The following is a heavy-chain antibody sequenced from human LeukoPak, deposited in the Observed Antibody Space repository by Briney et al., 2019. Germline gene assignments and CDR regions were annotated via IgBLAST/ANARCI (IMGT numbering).Heavy chain of an antibody. J-gene: IGHJ4*02. V-gene: IGHV1-69*05. CDR3: AREPLRTEHIDY. Sequence: ASVKVSCKASGGTFSSYAISWVRQAPGQGLEWMGGIIPIFGTANYAQKFQGRVTMTRDTSTSTAYMELSSLRSEDSAVYYCAREPLRTEHIDYWGQGTLVTVSS. CDR1: GGTFSSYA. CDR2: IIPIFGTA. D-gene: IGHD2-8*02.